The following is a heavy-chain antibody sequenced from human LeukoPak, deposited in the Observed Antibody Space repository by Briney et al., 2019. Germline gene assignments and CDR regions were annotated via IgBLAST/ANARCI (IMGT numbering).Heavy chain of an antibody. CDR1: GFTFSDYY. CDR2: ISSSGSTI. D-gene: IGHD2-2*01. J-gene: IGHJ6*02. V-gene: IGHV3-11*01. Sequence: GGSLRLSCAASGFTFSDYYVSWIRQAPGKGLEWVSYISSSGSTIYYADSVKGRFTISRDNAKNSLYLQMNSLRAEDTAVYYCARAYCSSTSCQTYYYYGMDVWGQGTTVTVSS. CDR3: ARAYCSSTSCQTYYYYGMDV.